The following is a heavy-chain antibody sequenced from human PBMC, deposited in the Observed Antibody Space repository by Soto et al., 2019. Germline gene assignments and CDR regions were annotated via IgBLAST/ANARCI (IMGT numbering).Heavy chain of an antibody. V-gene: IGHV3-74*03. Sequence: EVQLVESGGGLVQPGGSLRLSCVASGFTFSSYWMHWVRQVPGKEPVWVSFIDSYGSSTKYADSVRGRFTISRDNPKNTLYLLMNSLRVEDKAVYYCVRGLGNSDHWGQGTLVTVYS. CDR2: IDSYGSST. J-gene: IGHJ4*02. CDR1: GFTFSSYW. CDR3: VRGLGNSDH.